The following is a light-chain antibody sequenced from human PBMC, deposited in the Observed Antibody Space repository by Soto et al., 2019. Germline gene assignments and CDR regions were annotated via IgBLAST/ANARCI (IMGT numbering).Light chain of an antibody. J-gene: IGLJ1*01. V-gene: IGLV3-21*04. CDR1: NIGSKS. CDR2: YDR. Sequence: SYELTQPPSVSVAPGKTATITCGGDNIGSKSVHWYQQRPGQAPVLVIFYDRTRPSGIPERFSGSNSGSKATLTISRVEAGDEADYYCQVWDSVSDSGVFGTGTKLTVL. CDR3: QVWDSVSDSGV.